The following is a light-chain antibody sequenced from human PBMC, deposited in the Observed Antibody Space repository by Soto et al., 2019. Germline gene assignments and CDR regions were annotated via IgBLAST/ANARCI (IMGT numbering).Light chain of an antibody. CDR2: DAS. Sequence: EIVLTQSPATLSLSPGERATLSCRASQSVSSYLAWYQRKPGQAPRLLIYDASNRATGIPARFSGSGSGTEFTLTISSLQPEDFATYYCLQHNSYPRTFGQGTKVDIK. CDR3: LQHNSYPRT. J-gene: IGKJ1*01. V-gene: IGKV3-11*01. CDR1: QSVSSY.